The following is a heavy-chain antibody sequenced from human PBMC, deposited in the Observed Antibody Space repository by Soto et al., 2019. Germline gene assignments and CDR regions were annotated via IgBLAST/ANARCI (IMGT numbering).Heavy chain of an antibody. CDR2: ISYSGTT. CDR3: ARQGFDYGDSNFFDY. V-gene: IGHV4-59*08. J-gene: IGHJ4*02. D-gene: IGHD4-17*01. Sequence: QVQLQESGPGLVKPSETLSLTGTVSGGPLSHYYWNWLRQPPGKGLEWIGYISYSGTTKYNPSLQSRVTISLATSKNQFSLQLSSVTAADTAVYYCARQGFDYGDSNFFDYWGQGTLVPVSS. CDR1: GGPLSHYY.